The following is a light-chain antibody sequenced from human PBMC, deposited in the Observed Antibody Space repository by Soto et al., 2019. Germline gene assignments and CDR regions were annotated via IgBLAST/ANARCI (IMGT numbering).Light chain of an antibody. J-gene: IGKJ5*01. Sequence: DIQMTQSPSSLSGSLGDRVTISFQASQDISSYLNWYQQKPGKAPKLLIYDASNLETGVPSRFSGSGSGTDFTFTISSLQPEDIATYYCQHYDNFPPAITFGQGTRLEI. CDR1: QDISSY. CDR2: DAS. V-gene: IGKV1-33*01. CDR3: QHYDNFPPAIT.